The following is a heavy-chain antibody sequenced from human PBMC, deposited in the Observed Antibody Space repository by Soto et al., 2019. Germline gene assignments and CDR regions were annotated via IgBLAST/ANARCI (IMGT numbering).Heavy chain of an antibody. CDR3: AAGHYDFWSGYSP. D-gene: IGHD3-3*01. CDR1: GLSFNTYA. Sequence: CIRLACAACGLSFNTYAMTWVRQAPGKGLEWVSSISGSGVTTYYADSVKGRFTISRDNSKNTLYLQMNSLRAEDTAVYYCAAGHYDFWSGYSPWGKGMLVTVFS. J-gene: IGHJ5*02. V-gene: IGHV3-23*01. CDR2: ISGSGVTT.